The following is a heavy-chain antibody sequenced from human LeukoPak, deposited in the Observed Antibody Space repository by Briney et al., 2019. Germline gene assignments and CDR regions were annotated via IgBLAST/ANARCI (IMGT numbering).Heavy chain of an antibody. J-gene: IGHJ4*02. CDR1: GFTFSSYG. CDR2: ISGSSGST. D-gene: IGHD3-10*01. CDR3: AKEEILLWFGELPPYFDY. V-gene: IGHV3-23*01. Sequence: GGSLRLSCAASGFTFSSYGMSWVRQAPGKGLEWVSAISGSSGSTYYADSVKGRFTISRDNSKNTLYLQMNSLRAEDTAVYYCAKEEILLWFGELPPYFDYWGQGTLVTVSS.